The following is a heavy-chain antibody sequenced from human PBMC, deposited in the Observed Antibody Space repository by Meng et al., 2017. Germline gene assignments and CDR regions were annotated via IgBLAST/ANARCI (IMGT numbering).Heavy chain of an antibody. Sequence: GRLVEAGGGLVQSAGSLRLSCTASGFTFRNYWMHWVRQAPGKGLVWVSRIKPDGTMTVYADSVKGRFTISRDNAKNTLYLQMNSLRSDDTAVYYCARSDWFDPWGQGTLVTVSS. CDR3: ARSDWFDP. J-gene: IGHJ5*02. CDR2: IKPDGTMT. CDR1: GFTFRNYW. V-gene: IGHV3-74*01.